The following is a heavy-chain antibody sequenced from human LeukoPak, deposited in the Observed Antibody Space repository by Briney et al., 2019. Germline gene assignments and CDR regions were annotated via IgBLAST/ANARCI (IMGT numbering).Heavy chain of an antibody. V-gene: IGHV3-30*03. J-gene: IGHJ4*02. CDR1: GFTFSSYS. D-gene: IGHD3-3*01. CDR3: ARSRGYDFWSGFFDY. CDR2: ISYDGSNK. Sequence: GGSLRLSCAASGFTFSSYSMNWVRQAPGKGLEWVAVISYDGSNKYYADSVKGRFTISRDNSKNTLYLQMNSLRAEDTAVYYCARSRGYDFWSGFFDYWGQGTLVTVSS.